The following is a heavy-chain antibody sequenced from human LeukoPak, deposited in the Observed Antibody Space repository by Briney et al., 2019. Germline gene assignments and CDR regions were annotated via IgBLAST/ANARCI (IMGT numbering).Heavy chain of an antibody. Sequence: SQTLSLTCTVSGGSISSGGYYWSWIRQPPGKGLEWIGYIYHSGSTYYNPSLKSRVTISVDRSKNQFSLKLSSVTAADTAAYYCARDSSSSPVDYYFDYWGQGTLVTVSS. CDR1: GGSISSGGYY. J-gene: IGHJ4*02. CDR2: IYHSGST. CDR3: ARDSSSSPVDYYFDY. V-gene: IGHV4-30-2*01. D-gene: IGHD6-6*01.